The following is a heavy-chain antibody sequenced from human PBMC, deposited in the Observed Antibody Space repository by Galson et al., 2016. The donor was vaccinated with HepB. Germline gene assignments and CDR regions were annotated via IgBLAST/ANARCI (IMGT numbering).Heavy chain of an antibody. CDR1: GGSVRSGNYY. CDR3: ARSPTCNDDLIGPGEDSYHGLDV. D-gene: IGHD3/OR15-3a*01. V-gene: IGHV4-61*01. Sequence: SETLSLTCTVSGGSVRSGNYYWNWIRQPPGKGLEWIGYVYYSESTNYNPSLKNRVTISLDTFKNQLSLKVRSVTAADTAVYYCARSPTCNDDLIGPGEDSYHGLDVWGQGTRVTVSS. CDR2: VYYSEST. J-gene: IGHJ6*02.